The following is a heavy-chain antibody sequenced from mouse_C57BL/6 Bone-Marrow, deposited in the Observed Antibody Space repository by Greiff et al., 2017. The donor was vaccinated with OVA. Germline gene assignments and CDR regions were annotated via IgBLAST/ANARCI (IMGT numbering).Heavy chain of an antibody. D-gene: IGHD1-1*01. V-gene: IGHV1-42*01. CDR2: INPSTGGT. CDR1: GYSFTGYY. J-gene: IGHJ2*01. Sequence: EVKLMESGPELVKPGASVKISCKASGYSFTGYYMNWVKQSPEKSLEWIGEINPSTGGTTYNQKFKAKATLTVDKSSSTAYMQLKSLTSEDSAVYYCATNYYGFDYWGQGTTLTVSS. CDR3: ATNYYGFDY.